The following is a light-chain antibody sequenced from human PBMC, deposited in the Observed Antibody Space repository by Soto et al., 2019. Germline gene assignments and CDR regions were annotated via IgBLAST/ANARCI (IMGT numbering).Light chain of an antibody. J-gene: IGKJ5*01. Sequence: EIIVTDSPHTLSXSPGERATLSCRASQTVSSNYLAWCQQRPGQAPRLLIYGASTRAAGIPDRFSGSGSGTDFTLTITRLEPEDSAVYFCQQYTGPPTTFGQGTRLAIK. CDR3: QQYTGPPTT. CDR2: GAS. V-gene: IGKV3-20*01. CDR1: QTVSSNY.